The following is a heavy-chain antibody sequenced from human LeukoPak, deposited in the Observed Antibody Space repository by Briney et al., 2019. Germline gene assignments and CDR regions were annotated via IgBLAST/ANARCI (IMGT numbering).Heavy chain of an antibody. CDR2: INSDGGTT. CDR1: GFTFGTYW. V-gene: IGHV3-74*01. J-gene: IGHJ4*02. CDR3: ARDLDY. Sequence: GGSLRLSCGASGFTFGTYWMHWVRQAPGKGLVWVSGINSDGGTTTYADSVKGRFTISRDNAKNTLYLQMNNLRAEDTAVYYCARDLDYWGQGTLVTVSS.